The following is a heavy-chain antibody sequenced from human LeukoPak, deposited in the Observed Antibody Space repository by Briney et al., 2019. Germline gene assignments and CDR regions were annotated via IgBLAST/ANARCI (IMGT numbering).Heavy chain of an antibody. V-gene: IGHV1-2*02. J-gene: IGHJ4*02. CDR1: GYTFTSYY. Sequence: ASVKVSCKASGYTFTSYYMHWVRQAPGQGLEWMGWINPNSGGTNYAQKFQGRVTMTRDTSISTAYMELSRLRSDDTAVYYCARVPLRRENYYDSSGYYSFDYWGQGTPVTVSS. D-gene: IGHD3-22*01. CDR3: ARVPLRRENYYDSSGYYSFDY. CDR2: INPNSGGT.